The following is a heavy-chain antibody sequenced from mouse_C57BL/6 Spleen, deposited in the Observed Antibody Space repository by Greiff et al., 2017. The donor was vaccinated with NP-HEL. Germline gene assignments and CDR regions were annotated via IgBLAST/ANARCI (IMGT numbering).Heavy chain of an antibody. D-gene: IGHD2-10*02. CDR1: GCTFTDYN. CDR3: ARERYGNYYFDY. V-gene: IGHV1-22*01. CDR2: INPNNGGT. J-gene: IGHJ2*01. Sequence: EVQLQQSGPELVKPGASVKMSCKASGCTFTDYNMHWVKQSHGKSLEWIGYINPNNGGTSYNQKFKGKATLTVNKSSSTAYMELRSLTSEDSAVYYCARERYGNYYFDYWGQGTTLTVSS.